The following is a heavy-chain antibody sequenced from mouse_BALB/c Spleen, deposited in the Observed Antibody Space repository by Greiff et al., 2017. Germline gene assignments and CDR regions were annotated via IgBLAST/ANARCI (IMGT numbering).Heavy chain of an antibody. CDR3: ARGDDCYFAY. Sequence: QVQLQQSGAELVRPGSSVKISCKASGYAFSSYWMNWVKQRPGQGLEWIGRIYPGDGDTNYNGKFKGKATLTADKSSSTAYMQLSSLTSEDSAVYCCARGDDCYFAYWGQGTLVTVSA. CDR2: IYPGDGDT. V-gene: IGHV1-80*01. CDR1: GYAFSSYW. D-gene: IGHD2-13*01. J-gene: IGHJ3*01.